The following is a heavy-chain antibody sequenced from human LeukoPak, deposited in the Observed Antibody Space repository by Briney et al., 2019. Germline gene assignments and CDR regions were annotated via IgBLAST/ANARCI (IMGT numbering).Heavy chain of an antibody. CDR2: IYSGGST. V-gene: IGHV3-53*01. J-gene: IGHJ3*01. CDR3: AREPRVAGTTMV. Sequence: GSLRLSCAASGFTVSSNYMSWVRQAPGKGLEWVSVIYSGGSTYYADSVKGRFTISRDNSKNTLYLQMNSLRAEDTAVYYCAREPRVAGTTMVWGQGTMVTVSS. CDR1: GFTVSSNY. D-gene: IGHD6-19*01.